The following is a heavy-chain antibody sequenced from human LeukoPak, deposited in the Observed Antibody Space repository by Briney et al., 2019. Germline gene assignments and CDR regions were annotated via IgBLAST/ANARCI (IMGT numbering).Heavy chain of an antibody. D-gene: IGHD6-19*01. CDR3: ARDRPYTGGWRGFDY. J-gene: IGHJ4*02. CDR1: GGTFSRYA. V-gene: IGHV1-69*13. Sequence: SVKVSCKASGGTFSRYAISWVRQAPGQGLEWMGGIIPMFGIANYAQKFQGGVTITADESTSTAYMELSSLRSEDTAVYYCARDRPYTGGWRGFDYWGQGTLVTVSS. CDR2: IIPMFGIA.